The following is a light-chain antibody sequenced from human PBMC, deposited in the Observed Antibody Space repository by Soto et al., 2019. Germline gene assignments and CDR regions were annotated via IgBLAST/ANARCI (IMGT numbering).Light chain of an antibody. Sequence: QSVLTQSPSASASLGASVKLTCTLSSGHSDYVIAWHQQRPEKGPRYLMKVNIDGSHNKGGGIPDRFSGSGSGAERYLTISGLQSEDEADYYCQTWDTGVIFGGGTKLTVL. J-gene: IGLJ2*01. V-gene: IGLV4-69*02. CDR3: QTWDTGVI. CDR1: SGHSDYV. CDR2: VNIDGSH.